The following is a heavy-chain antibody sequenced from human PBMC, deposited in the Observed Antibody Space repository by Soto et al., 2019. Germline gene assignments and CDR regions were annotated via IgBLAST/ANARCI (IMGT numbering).Heavy chain of an antibody. CDR2: ISAYNGNR. CDR1: GYTFTSYG. J-gene: IGHJ4*02. Sequence: ASVKVSCKASGYTFTSYGISWVRQAPGQGLEWMGWISAYNGNRNYAQKLQGRVTMTTDTSTSTAYMELRGLRSDDTAVDYCARLRGYCTNGVCYRAWLDYWGQGTLVTVSS. V-gene: IGHV1-18*04. CDR3: ARLRGYCTNGVCYRAWLDY. D-gene: IGHD2-8*01.